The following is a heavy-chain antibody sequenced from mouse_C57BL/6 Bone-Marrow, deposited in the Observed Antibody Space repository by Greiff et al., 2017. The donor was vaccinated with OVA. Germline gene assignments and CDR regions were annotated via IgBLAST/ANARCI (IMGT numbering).Heavy chain of an antibody. CDR2: ISYDGSN. J-gene: IGHJ1*03. CDR1: GYSITSGYY. Sequence: EVKLVESGPGLVKPSQSLSLTCSVTGYSITSGYYWNWIRQFPGNKLEWMGYISYDGSNNYNPSLKNRISITRDTSKNQFFLKLNSVTTEDTATYYCARDPLLLRPWYFDVWGTGTTVTVSS. V-gene: IGHV3-6*01. D-gene: IGHD1-1*01. CDR3: ARDPLLLRPWYFDV.